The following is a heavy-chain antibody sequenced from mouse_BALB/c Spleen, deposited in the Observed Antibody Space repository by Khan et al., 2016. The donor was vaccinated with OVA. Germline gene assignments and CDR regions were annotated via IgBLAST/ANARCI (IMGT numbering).Heavy chain of an antibody. CDR3: VRDGAYHRNDGWFAY. J-gene: IGHJ3*01. D-gene: IGHD2-14*01. V-gene: IGHV1-4*01. Sequence: VQLQESGAELASPGASVKMSCKASGYTFTSYTIHWIKLRPGQGLEWIGFINPSNGYTNYNQKFKDKATLTADKSSTTVYMQLSSLTSDESAVYNCVRDGAYHRNDGWFAYWGQGTLVTVSA. CDR2: INPSNGYT. CDR1: GYTFTSYT.